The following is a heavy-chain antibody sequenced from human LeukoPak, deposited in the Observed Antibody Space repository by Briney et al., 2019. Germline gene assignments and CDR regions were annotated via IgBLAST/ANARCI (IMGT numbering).Heavy chain of an antibody. V-gene: IGHV3-23*01. J-gene: IGHJ4*02. D-gene: IGHD3-22*01. CDR2: ISGSGGST. CDR1: GFTFSSYA. Sequence: GGSLRLSCAASGFTFSSYAMSWVRQAPGKGLEWVSAISGSGGSTYYADSVKGRFTISRDNSKNTLYLQMNSLRAEDTAVYYCAKGHYYDSSGSGIYWGQGTLVTVSS. CDR3: AKGHYYDSSGSGIY.